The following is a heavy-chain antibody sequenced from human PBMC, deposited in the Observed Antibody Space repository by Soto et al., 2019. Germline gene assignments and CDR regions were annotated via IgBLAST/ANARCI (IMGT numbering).Heavy chain of an antibody. D-gene: IGHD1-7*01. CDR3: AKNQERELPRVIDF. CDR2: MSGSSSTT. Sequence: GGSLRLSCATSGLTLSNYAMSWVRQAPGGGLEWVSSMSGSSSTTYYADYVKGRFTITRDRSKNTLYLQMSSLRAEDTALYYCAKNQERELPRVIDFWGQGTLVTVSS. J-gene: IGHJ4*02. V-gene: IGHV3-23*01. CDR1: GLTLSNYA.